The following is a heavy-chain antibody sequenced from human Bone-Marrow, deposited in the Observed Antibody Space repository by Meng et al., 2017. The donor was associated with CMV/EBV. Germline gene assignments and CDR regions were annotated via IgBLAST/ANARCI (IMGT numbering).Heavy chain of an antibody. Sequence: SLKISCAASGFTFDDYAMHWVRQAPGKGLEWVSGISWNSGSIGYADSVKGRFTISRDNAKNSLYLQMNSLRAEDTAVYYCAREGYCSSTSCYKYYYYYGMDVWGPGHTVT. CDR2: ISWNSGSI. CDR1: GFTFDDYA. J-gene: IGHJ6*01. CDR3: AREGYCSSTSCYKYYYYYGMDV. V-gene: IGHV3-9*01. D-gene: IGHD2-2*02.